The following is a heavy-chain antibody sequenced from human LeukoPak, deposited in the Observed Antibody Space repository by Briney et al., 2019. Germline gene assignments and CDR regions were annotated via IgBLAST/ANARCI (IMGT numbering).Heavy chain of an antibody. D-gene: IGHD2-2*01. Sequence: SETLSLTCTVSGGSISSGSYYWGWIRQPPGKGLEWIGSIYYSGSTYYNPSLKSRVTISVDTSKNQFSLKLSSVTAADTAVYYCARVPASPRSIPRDYGMDVWGQGTTVTVSS. CDR3: ARVPASPRSIPRDYGMDV. CDR2: IYYSGST. V-gene: IGHV4-39*07. J-gene: IGHJ6*02. CDR1: GGSISSGSYY.